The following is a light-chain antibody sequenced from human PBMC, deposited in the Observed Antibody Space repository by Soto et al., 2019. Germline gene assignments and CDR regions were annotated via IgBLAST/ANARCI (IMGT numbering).Light chain of an antibody. V-gene: IGKV3-11*01. J-gene: IGKJ4*01. Sequence: EIGLTQSPATLPLSPGERATLSCRASQSVSSYLAWYQQKPGQAPRLLIYDASNRATDIPARFSGSGSGIDFTLTIGSLESEDFAVYYCQQRSNGPLTFGGGTKVDIK. CDR3: QQRSNGPLT. CDR2: DAS. CDR1: QSVSSY.